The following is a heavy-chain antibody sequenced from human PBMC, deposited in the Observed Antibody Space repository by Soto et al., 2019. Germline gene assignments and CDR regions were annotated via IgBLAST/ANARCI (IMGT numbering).Heavy chain of an antibody. CDR2: IGTAGDT. Sequence: GGSLRLSCVASGFTFSSYDMHWVRQATGKGLEWVSAIGTAGDTYYPGSVKGRFTISRENAKNSLYLQMNSLRAGDTAVYYCARGTTPLDYYYMDVWGKGTTVTVSS. CDR1: GFTFSSYD. J-gene: IGHJ6*03. D-gene: IGHD1-26*01. CDR3: ARGTTPLDYYYMDV. V-gene: IGHV3-13*01.